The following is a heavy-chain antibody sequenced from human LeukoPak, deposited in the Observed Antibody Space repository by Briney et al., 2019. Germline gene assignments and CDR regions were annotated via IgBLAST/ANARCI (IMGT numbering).Heavy chain of an antibody. CDR2: ISGSGGST. V-gene: IGHV3-23*01. J-gene: IGHJ4*02. D-gene: IGHD3-9*01. CDR3: AKAWGYDILTGYPRFDY. Sequence: GESLRLSCAASGFTFSSYAMSWVRQAPGKGLEWVSAISGSGGSTYYADSVKGRFTISRDNSKNTLYLQMNSLRAEDTALYYCAKAWGYDILTGYPRFDYWGQGTLVTVSS. CDR1: GFTFSSYA.